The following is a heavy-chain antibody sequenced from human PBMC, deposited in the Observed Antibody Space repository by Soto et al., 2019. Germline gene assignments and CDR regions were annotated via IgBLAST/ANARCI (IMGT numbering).Heavy chain of an antibody. CDR3: ARAGYYGSGSYLYNWFDP. CDR2: INHSGST. J-gene: IGHJ5*02. V-gene: IGHV4-34*01. D-gene: IGHD3-10*01. Sequence: QVQLQQWGAGLLKPSETLSLTCAVYGGSFSGYYWSWIRQPPGKGLEWIGEINHSGSTNYNPSLKSRVTISVDTSKNQFSLKLSSVTAADTAVYYCARAGYYGSGSYLYNWFDPWGQATLVTVSS. CDR1: GGSFSGYY.